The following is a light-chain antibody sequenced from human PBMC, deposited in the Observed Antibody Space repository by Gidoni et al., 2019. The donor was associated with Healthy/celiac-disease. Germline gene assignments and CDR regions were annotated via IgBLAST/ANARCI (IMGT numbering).Light chain of an antibody. V-gene: IGKV1-5*03. CDR1: QSISSW. J-gene: IGKJ1*01. Sequence: DLQMPPSPSSLSASVGDRVTITCRASQSISSWLAWYQQKPGKAPKLLILKASSLESGVPSRFSGSGSGTEFTLTINSLQRDDFATYYCQQYNRSPWTFGQGTKVEIK. CDR3: QQYNRSPWT. CDR2: KAS.